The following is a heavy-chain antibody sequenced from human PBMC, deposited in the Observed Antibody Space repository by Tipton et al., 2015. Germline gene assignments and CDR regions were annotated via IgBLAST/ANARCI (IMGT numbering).Heavy chain of an antibody. D-gene: IGHD3-16*01. J-gene: IGHJ3*02. CDR1: SGSISSSSYY. Sequence: TLSLTCAVSSGSISSSSYYWGWIRQPPGKGLEWIGYISHSGNTKYNPSLKSRLTISVDTSINQFSLKLNSVTAADTAVFYCARYEVEVDAFDIWGQGTMVTVSS. CDR2: ISHSGNT. CDR3: ARYEVEVDAFDI. V-gene: IGHV4-61*05.